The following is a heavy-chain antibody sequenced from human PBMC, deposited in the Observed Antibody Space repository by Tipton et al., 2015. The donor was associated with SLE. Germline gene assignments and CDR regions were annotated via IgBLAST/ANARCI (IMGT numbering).Heavy chain of an antibody. V-gene: IGHV4-38-2*01. CDR2: LYQSGTT. CDR3: ARIWVVQGVMSWSDP. CDR1: GYSIGSKYY. Sequence: TLSLTCAVTGYSIGSKYYWGWTRQPPGKGLEWIGSLYQSGTTYYNPSLKSRLTISVDTSKNQFSLKLNSVTAADTAVYFCARIWVVQGVMSWSDPWGQGILVTVSS. J-gene: IGHJ5*02. D-gene: IGHD3-10*01.